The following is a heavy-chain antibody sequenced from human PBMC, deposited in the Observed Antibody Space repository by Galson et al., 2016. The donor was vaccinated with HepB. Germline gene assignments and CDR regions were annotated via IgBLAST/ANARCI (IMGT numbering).Heavy chain of an antibody. CDR2: IYFSGAT. Sequence: ETLSLTCTVSGGSISPYFWSWIRQPPGKGLEWIAYIYFSGATNYNPSLKSRVPISLDTSKGQFSLKLTPVTAADSAVYYCTRSYGGYAFDIWGQGTMVTVSS. V-gene: IGHV4-59*01. CDR1: GGSISPYF. CDR3: TRSYGGYAFDI. D-gene: IGHD4-23*01. J-gene: IGHJ3*02.